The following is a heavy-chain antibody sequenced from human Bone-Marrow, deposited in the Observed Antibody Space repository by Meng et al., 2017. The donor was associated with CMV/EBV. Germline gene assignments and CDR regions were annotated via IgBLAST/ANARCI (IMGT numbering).Heavy chain of an antibody. CDR2: IDWDDGK. J-gene: IGHJ4*02. Sequence: SGPTLVKPTQTLTLTCAFSGFSLTTTGMRVSWVRQPPGKALEWLARIDWDDGKFYSTSLKTRLTVSKDTSKNQVVLTMTNMGPVDTATYYCARLERGYWGQGTLVTVSS. V-gene: IGHV2-70D*14. CDR1: GFSLTTTGMR. D-gene: IGHD5-24*01. CDR3: ARLERGY.